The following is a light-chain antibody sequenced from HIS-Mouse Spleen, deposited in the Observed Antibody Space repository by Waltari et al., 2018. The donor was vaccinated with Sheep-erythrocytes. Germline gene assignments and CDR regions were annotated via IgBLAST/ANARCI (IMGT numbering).Light chain of an antibody. Sequence: AIQLTQSPSSLSASVGDRVTITCRASQGISSALAWYQQKPGKAPKILIYDASSLESRVPSRFSGSGSGTDFTLTISSLQPEDFATYYCQQFNNYPRTFGQGTKVEIK. CDR2: DAS. CDR3: QQFNNYPRT. J-gene: IGKJ1*01. V-gene: IGKV1D-13*01. CDR1: QGISSA.